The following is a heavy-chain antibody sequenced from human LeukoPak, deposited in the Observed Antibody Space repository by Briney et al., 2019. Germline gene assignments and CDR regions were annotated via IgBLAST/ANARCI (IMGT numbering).Heavy chain of an antibody. Sequence: PGGSLRLSYAASGFTFSSYAMSWVRQAPGKGLEWVSAISGSGGSTYYADSVKGRFTISRDNSKNTLYLQMNSLRAEDTAVYYCAKMGLRIAVAGNFDYWGQGTLVTVSS. CDR1: GFTFSSYA. V-gene: IGHV3-23*01. CDR2: ISGSGGST. CDR3: AKMGLRIAVAGNFDY. D-gene: IGHD6-19*01. J-gene: IGHJ4*02.